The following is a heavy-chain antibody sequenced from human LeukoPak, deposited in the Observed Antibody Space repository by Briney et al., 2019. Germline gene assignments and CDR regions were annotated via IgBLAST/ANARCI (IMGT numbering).Heavy chain of an antibody. CDR3: AIPPGGVYSPFDY. Sequence: PGGSLRLSCAASGFTFSSYAMSWVRQAPGKGLEWVSAISGSGGSTYYADSVKGRFTISRDNSKSTLYLQMNSLRAEDTAVYYCAIPPGGVYSPFDYWGQGTLVTVSS. CDR1: GFTFSSYA. D-gene: IGHD5/OR15-5a*01. CDR2: ISGSGGST. V-gene: IGHV3-23*01. J-gene: IGHJ4*02.